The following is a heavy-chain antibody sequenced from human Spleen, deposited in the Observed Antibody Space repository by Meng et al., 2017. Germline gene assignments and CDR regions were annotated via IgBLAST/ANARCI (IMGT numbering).Heavy chain of an antibody. V-gene: IGHV4-4*02. D-gene: IGHD6-6*01. CDR1: GGSISSSNW. Sequence: QVPLQASGPGLVKPSEILSLTCAVSGGSISSSNWWSWLRQPPGHGLEWIGEMSHPGSPNYNPSLKSRVTFSVDKSKNEFSLKLSSVTAADTAVYYCARVGGGSSSFFWFDPWGQGTLVTVSS. CDR2: MSHPGSP. CDR3: ARVGGGSSSFFWFDP. J-gene: IGHJ5*02.